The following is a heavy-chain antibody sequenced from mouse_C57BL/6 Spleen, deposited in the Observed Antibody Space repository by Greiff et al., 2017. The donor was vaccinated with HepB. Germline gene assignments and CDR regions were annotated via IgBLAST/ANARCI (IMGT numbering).Heavy chain of an antibody. D-gene: IGHD1-1*01. V-gene: IGHV1-82*01. J-gene: IGHJ3*01. CDR3: ARDYYGSGYWFDY. CDR2: IYPGDGDT. CDR1: GYAFSSSW. Sequence: QVQLQQSGPELVKPGASVKISCKASGYAFSSSWMNWVKQRPGKGLEWIGRIYPGDGDTNYNGKFKGKATLTADKSSSTAYMQLSSLTSEDSAVYYCARDYYGSGYWFDYWGQGTLVTVSS.